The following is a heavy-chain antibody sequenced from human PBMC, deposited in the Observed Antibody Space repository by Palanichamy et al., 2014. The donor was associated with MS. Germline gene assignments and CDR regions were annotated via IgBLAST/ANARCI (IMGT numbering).Heavy chain of an antibody. CDR2: IYYSGST. V-gene: IGHV4-39*01. CDR1: GGSISSSSYY. D-gene: IGHD3-3*01. Sequence: QLQLQESGPGLVKPSETLSLTCTVSGGSISSSSYYWGWIRQPPGKGLEWIGSIYYSGSTYYNPSLKSRVTISVDTSKNQFSLKLSSVTAADTAVYYCARLQYDYDFWSGDPTGIDYWGQGTLVTVSS. CDR3: ARLQYDYDFWSGDPTGIDY. J-gene: IGHJ4*02.